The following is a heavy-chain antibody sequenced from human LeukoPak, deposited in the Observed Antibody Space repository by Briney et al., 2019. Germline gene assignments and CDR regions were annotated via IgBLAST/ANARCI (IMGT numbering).Heavy chain of an antibody. CDR2: IGTAGDT. V-gene: IGHV3-13*01. CDR1: GFTFSSYD. CDR3: ARASRIAVAGTGGAYYYYYYGMDV. Sequence: GGSLRLSCAASGFTFSSYDMRWVRQATGKGLEWVSAIGTAGDTCYPGSVKGRFTISRENAKNSLCLQMNSLRAGDTAVYYCARASRIAVAGTGGAYYYYYYGMDVWGQGTTVTVSS. D-gene: IGHD6-19*01. J-gene: IGHJ6*02.